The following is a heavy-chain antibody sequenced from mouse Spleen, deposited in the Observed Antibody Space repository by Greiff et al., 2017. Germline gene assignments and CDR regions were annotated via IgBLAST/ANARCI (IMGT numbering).Heavy chain of an antibody. CDR2: FHPYNDDT. J-gene: IGHJ1*01. D-gene: IGHD2-4*01. CDR1: GYTFTTYP. CDR3: ARREGDYDEGTGYFDV. V-gene: IGHV1-47*01. Sequence: ESGAELVKPGASVKMSCKASGYTFTTYPIEWMKQNHGKSLEWIGNFHPYNDDTKYNEKFKGKATLTVEKSSSTVYLELSRLTSDDSAVYYCARREGDYDEGTGYFDVWGAGTTVTVSS.